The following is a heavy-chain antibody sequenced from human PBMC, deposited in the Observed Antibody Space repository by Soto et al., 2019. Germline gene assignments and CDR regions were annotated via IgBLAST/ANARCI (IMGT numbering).Heavy chain of an antibody. V-gene: IGHV4-34*01. J-gene: IGHJ4*02. D-gene: IGHD3-16*02. CDR3: ARGAADHVWGSYRYTGMVDY. CDR1: GGSFSGYY. Sequence: SETLSLTCAVYGGSFSGYYWSWIRQPPGKGLEWIGEINHSGSTNYNPSLKSRVTISVDTSKNQFSLKLSSVTAADTAVYYCARGAADHVWGSYRYTGMVDYWGQGTLVTVSS. CDR2: INHSGST.